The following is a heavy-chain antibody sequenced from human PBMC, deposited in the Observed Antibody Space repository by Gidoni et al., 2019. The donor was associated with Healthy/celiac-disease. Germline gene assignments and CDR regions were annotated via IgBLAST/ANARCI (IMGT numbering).Heavy chain of an antibody. J-gene: IGHJ4*02. CDR2: IYYSGST. D-gene: IGHD1-26*01. V-gene: IGHV4-59*01. CDR3: ARSFSGREGY. CDR1: GGSISSYY. Sequence: QVQLQESGPGLVKPSETLSLTCTVSGGSISSYYWSWIRQPPGKGLEWIGYIYYSGSTNYNPSLKSLVTISVDTSKNQFSLKLSSVTAADTAVYYCARSFSGREGYWGQGTLVTVSS.